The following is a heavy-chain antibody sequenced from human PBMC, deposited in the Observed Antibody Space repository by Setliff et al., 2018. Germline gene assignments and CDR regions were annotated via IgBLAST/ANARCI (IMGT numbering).Heavy chain of an antibody. J-gene: IGHJ5*02. V-gene: IGHV4-61*09. CDR3: ARDTSSDWAAWFDP. CDR1: GDSISSRPFY. Sequence: TLSLTCTVSGDSISSRPFYWGWFRQPAGKELEWIGQIYTSWSTIYNPSLKSRVTILLDTSKNQFPLKLTSVTAADTAIYYCARDTSSDWAAWFDPWSQGILVTVSS. D-gene: IGHD3-22*01. CDR2: IYTSWST.